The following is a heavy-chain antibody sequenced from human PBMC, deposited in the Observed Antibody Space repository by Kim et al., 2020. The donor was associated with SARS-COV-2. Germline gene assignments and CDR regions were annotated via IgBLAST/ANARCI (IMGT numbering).Heavy chain of an antibody. CDR3: AREGGLGMDV. J-gene: IGHJ6*02. CDR1: GGSISSSSYY. V-gene: IGHV4-39*07. CDR2: IYYSGST. Sequence: SETLSLTCTVSGGSISSSSYYWGWIRQPPGKGLEWIGSIYYSGSTYYNPSLKSRVTISVDTSKNQFSLKLSSVTAADTAVYYCAREGGLGMDVWGQGTTVTVSS.